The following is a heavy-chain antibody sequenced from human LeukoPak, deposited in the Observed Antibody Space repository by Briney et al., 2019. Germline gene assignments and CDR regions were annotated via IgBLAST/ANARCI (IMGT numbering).Heavy chain of an antibody. J-gene: IGHJ4*02. Sequence: PSETLSLTCTVSGGSISSGGYYWSWIRQPPGKGLEWIGYIYHSGSTYYNPSLKSRVTISIDTSKNQLSLKLSSVTAADTALYYCAREYTLYRSGWFLDYWGQGTVVTVSS. D-gene: IGHD6-19*01. V-gene: IGHV4-30-2*01. CDR1: GGSISSGGYY. CDR2: IYHSGST. CDR3: AREYTLYRSGWFLDY.